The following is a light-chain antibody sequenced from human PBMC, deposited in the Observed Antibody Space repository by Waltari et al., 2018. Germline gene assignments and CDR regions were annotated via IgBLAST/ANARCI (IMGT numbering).Light chain of an antibody. Sequence: EIVMTQSPATLSVSPGERAHLSCRASQSVSSNLAGYQQKPGQAPRLLIYGASTRATGIPARFSGSGSGTEFTLTISSLQSEDFAVYYCQQYNNWPPWTFGQGTKVEIK. V-gene: IGKV3-15*01. CDR3: QQYNNWPPWT. J-gene: IGKJ1*01. CDR2: GAS. CDR1: QSVSSN.